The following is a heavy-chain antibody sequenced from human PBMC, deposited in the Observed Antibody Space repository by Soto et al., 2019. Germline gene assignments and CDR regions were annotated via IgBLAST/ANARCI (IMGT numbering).Heavy chain of an antibody. J-gene: IGHJ4*02. CDR3: AKVPYDFWSGYYPPVYFDY. Sequence: EVQLLESGGGLVQPGGSLRLSCAASGFTFSSYVMSWVRQAPGKGLEWVSGISGSGGSTYYADSVKGRFTISRDNSKNTLYVQMNSLRAEDTAVYSCAKVPYDFWSGYYPPVYFDYWGQGTLVTVSS. CDR2: ISGSGGST. CDR1: GFTFSSYV. D-gene: IGHD3-3*01. V-gene: IGHV3-23*01.